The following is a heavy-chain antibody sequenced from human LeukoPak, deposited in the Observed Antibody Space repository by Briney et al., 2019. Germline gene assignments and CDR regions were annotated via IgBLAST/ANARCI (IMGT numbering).Heavy chain of an antibody. CDR2: IGASGEST. J-gene: IGHJ3*01. CDR3: AKDIQLST. Sequence: GGSPRLSCAASGFTFSVAAMTWVRQAPGKGLEWVSLIGASGESTYYADSVKGRFTISRDNSKNTLSLQMNSLRVEDTAMYFCAKDIQLSTWGLGTMVTVSS. D-gene: IGHD5-24*01. V-gene: IGHV3-23*01. CDR1: GFTFSVAA.